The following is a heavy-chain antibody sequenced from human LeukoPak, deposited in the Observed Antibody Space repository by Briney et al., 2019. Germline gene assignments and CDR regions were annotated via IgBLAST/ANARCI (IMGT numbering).Heavy chain of an antibody. CDR1: GYTFTSYG. J-gene: IGHJ4*02. D-gene: IGHD3-22*01. Sequence: GASVKVSCKASGYTFTSYGISWVRQAPGQGLEWMGGIIPIFGTTNYAQKFLGRVTITADESTSTAYMELSGLRSEDTAVYYCARAYYDSSGYYRYWGQGTLVTVSS. CDR2: IIPIFGTT. V-gene: IGHV1-69*13. CDR3: ARAYYDSSGYYRY.